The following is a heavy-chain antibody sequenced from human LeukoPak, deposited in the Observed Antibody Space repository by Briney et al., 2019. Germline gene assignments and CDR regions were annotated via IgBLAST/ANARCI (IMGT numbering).Heavy chain of an antibody. CDR1: GFTFSSYA. CDR2: TSGSGGST. V-gene: IGHV3-23*01. Sequence: PGASLRLSCAASGFTFSSYAMSWVRQAPGKGLEWVSATSGSGGSTYYADSVKGRFTISRDNSKNTLYLQMNSLRAEDTAVYYCAKVRIGYSYGYFDYWGQGTLVTVSS. J-gene: IGHJ4*02. CDR3: AKVRIGYSYGYFDY. D-gene: IGHD5-18*01.